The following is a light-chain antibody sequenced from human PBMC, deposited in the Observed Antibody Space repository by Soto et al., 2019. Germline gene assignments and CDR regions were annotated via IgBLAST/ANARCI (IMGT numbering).Light chain of an antibody. CDR3: MQATQACGT. Sequence: DIVMTPPPLSSPVTLGQAASISCRSSQSLVHNDVNTYLSWFQQRPGQPPRLLIYQVSDRFSGVPDRCSGSGAWTDFTLTIRRVEAEDVGVYDCMQATQACGTCGQGTDVEI. CDR1: QSLVHNDVNTY. V-gene: IGKV2-24*01. J-gene: IGKJ1*01. CDR2: QVS.